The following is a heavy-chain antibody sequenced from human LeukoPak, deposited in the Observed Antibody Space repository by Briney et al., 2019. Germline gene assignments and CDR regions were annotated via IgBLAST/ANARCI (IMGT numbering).Heavy chain of an antibody. D-gene: IGHD3-22*01. V-gene: IGHV3-23*01. CDR1: GFTFSIYA. CDR3: ARDRPNYYGSDGHYYRRDGDY. J-gene: IGHJ4*02. CDR2: ITSRGEST. Sequence: GGSLRLSCAASGFTFSIYAMSWVRQAPGKGLQWVSSITSRGESTLYVDSVKGRFAITRENYEKTLYLQMHRLRAEDTAVYYCARDRPNYYGSDGHYYRRDGDYWGRGTLVSVSS.